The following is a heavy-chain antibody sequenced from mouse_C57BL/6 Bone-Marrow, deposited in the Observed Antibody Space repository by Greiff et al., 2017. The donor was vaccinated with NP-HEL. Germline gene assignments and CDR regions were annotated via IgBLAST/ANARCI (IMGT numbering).Heavy chain of an antibody. CDR1: GFTFSDFY. D-gene: IGHD2-4*01. J-gene: IGHJ3*01. CDR2: SRNKANDYTT. CDR3: ARDANDYDWFAY. Sequence: EVKLVESGGGLVQSGRSLRLSCATSGFTFSDFYMEWVRQAPGKGLEWIAASRNKANDYTTEYSASVKGRFIVSRDTSQSILYLQMNALRAEDTAIYYCARDANDYDWFAYWGKGTLVTVSA. V-gene: IGHV7-1*01.